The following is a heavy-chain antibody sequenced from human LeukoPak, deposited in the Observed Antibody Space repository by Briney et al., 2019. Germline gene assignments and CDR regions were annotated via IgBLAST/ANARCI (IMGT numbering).Heavy chain of an antibody. D-gene: IGHD3-10*01. CDR1: GGSISSYY. CDR3: ARDGPMTQSGAFDI. CDR2: IYYSGST. V-gene: IGHV4-59*01. Sequence: ASETLYLTCTVSGGSISSYYWSWVRQPPGKGLEWIGYIYYSGSTNYNPSLKSRVTISVDTSKNQFSLKLSSVTAADTAVYYCARDGPMTQSGAFDIWGQGTMVTVSS. J-gene: IGHJ3*02.